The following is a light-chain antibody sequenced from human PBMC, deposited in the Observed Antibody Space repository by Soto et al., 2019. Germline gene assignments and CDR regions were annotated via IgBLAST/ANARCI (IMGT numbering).Light chain of an antibody. CDR1: QSVSNF. CDR2: ETD. Sequence: EIVLTQSPATLSLSPRETATLSCRASQSVSNFLAWYQQKPGQAPRLLIYETDHRATGIPDRFSGSGSGTDFALTSTSLDPEAFAVHHCQQRSNWPPTFGQGSNLEIK. V-gene: IGKV3-11*01. J-gene: IGKJ2*01. CDR3: QQRSNWPPT.